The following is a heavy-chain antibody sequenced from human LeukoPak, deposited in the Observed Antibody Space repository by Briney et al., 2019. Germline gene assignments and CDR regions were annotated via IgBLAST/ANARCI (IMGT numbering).Heavy chain of an antibody. J-gene: IGHJ4*02. Sequence: ASVKVSCKASGYTFTSYQINWVRQATGQGLEWMGWMNPDNGNTGFAQNFQGRVTMTRNTSISTAYMALSSLRSGDTAVYYCARGHVLVPAATDYWGQGTLVTVSS. CDR3: ARGHVLVPAATDY. V-gene: IGHV1-8*01. CDR2: MNPDNGNT. CDR1: GYTFTSYQ. D-gene: IGHD2-2*01.